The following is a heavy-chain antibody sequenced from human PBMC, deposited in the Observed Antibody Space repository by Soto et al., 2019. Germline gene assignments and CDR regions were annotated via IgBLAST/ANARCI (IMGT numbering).Heavy chain of an antibody. V-gene: IGHV4-34*01. CDR2: INHSGST. Sequence: QVQLQQWGAGLLKPSETLSLTCAVYGGSFSGYYWSWIRQPPGKGLEWIGEINHSGSTNYNPSLKSRVTISVDTSKNQFSLKLSSVTAADTAVYYCASWGIAVAGYADFDSWGQGTLVTVSS. CDR1: GGSFSGYY. CDR3: ASWGIAVAGYADFDS. J-gene: IGHJ4*02. D-gene: IGHD6-19*01.